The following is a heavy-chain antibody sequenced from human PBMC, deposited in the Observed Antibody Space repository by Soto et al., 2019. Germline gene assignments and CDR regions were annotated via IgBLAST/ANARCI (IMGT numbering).Heavy chain of an antibody. Sequence: GGSLRLSCAASGFTFSSYSMNWVRQAPGKGLEWVSYSSRRSSTTKYADSVKGRFTISRDNAKNSLYLQMNSLRDEATAVYYCARDQGRDDYNLWHFYYWGQATLVTVSS. CDR1: GFTFSSYS. V-gene: IGHV3-48*02. CDR2: SSRRSSTT. J-gene: IGHJ4*02. CDR3: ARDQGRDDYNLWHFYY. D-gene: IGHD4-4*01.